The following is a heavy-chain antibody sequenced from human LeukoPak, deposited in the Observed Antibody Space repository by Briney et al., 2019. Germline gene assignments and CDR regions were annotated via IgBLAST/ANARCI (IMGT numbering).Heavy chain of an antibody. J-gene: IGHJ2*01. D-gene: IGHD4-17*01. CDR3: ARDRYGDSVALDFWYFDL. V-gene: IGHV3-48*02. CDR1: GFPFSTYS. Sequence: GGSLRLSCTASGFPFSTYSMNWVRQAPGKGLEWISYISSSTKTIYYADSVRGRFTISRDNGKTSLFLQTTSLRDDDTAVYYCARDRYGDSVALDFWYFDLWGRGTLVTVPS. CDR2: ISSSTKTI.